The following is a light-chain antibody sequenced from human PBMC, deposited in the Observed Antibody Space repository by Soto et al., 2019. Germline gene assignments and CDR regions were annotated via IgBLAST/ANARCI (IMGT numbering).Light chain of an antibody. CDR2: DAS. J-gene: IGKJ1*01. CDR3: LQDYNYPWT. CDR1: QSVSRH. V-gene: IGKV3-11*01. Sequence: EIVLTQSPATLSLSPGERATLSCRASQSVSRHLAWYQQKPGQAPRLLIYDASNRATGIPARFSGSGSGTDFTLTISSLQPEDFATYYCLQDYNYPWTFGQGTKVDIK.